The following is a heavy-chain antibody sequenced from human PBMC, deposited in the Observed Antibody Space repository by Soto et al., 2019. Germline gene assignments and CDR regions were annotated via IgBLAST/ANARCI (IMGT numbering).Heavy chain of an antibody. D-gene: IGHD2-21*01. V-gene: IGHV4-39*01. CDR1: GGSISSSSYY. CDR2: IYYSGST. CDR3: VKVDYSASYYYGMDV. Sequence: QLQLQESGPGLVKPSETLSLTCTVSGGSISSSSYYWGWIRQPPGKGLEWIGSIYYSGSTYYNPSLKGRVTLPVDTSKNQFSLKLSSVTAADTAVYYCVKVDYSASYYYGMDVWGQGTTVTVSS. J-gene: IGHJ6*02.